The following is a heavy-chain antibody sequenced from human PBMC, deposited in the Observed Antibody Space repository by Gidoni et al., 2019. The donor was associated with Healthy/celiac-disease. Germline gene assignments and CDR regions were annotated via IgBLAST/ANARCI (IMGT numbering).Heavy chain of an antibody. V-gene: IGHV3-73*01. CDR2: IRSKANSYAT. CDR1: GFTFRGYA. Sequence: EVQLVESGGGLVQPGGSLKLSCAASGFTFRGYARHWVRQASGKGLEWVGRIRSKANSYATTYAASVRGRFTISRDDSKNTAYLQMNSVKTEDTAVYYCTRLSPPNLVVVPAGDYWGQGTLVTVSS. CDR3: TRLSPPNLVVVPAGDY. J-gene: IGHJ4*02. D-gene: IGHD2-2*01.